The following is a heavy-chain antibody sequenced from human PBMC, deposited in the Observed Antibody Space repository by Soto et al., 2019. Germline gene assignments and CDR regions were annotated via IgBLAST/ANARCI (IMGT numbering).Heavy chain of an antibody. CDR2: TYHSGNP. V-gene: IGHV4-30-2*01. D-gene: IGHD3-10*01. Sequence: SETLSLTCDVSGDTISTGGYTWAWIRQPPGKALEWIGHTYHSGNPYYNPSLKSRVIISVDTSKNQFSLKLRSVTAADTAVYYCARQVPGLYGSGSYFDYWGQGTLVTVSS. CDR3: ARQVPGLYGSGSYFDY. CDR1: GDTISTGGYT. J-gene: IGHJ4*02.